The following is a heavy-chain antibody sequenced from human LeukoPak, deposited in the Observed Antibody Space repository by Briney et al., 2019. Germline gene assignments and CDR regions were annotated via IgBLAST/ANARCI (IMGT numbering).Heavy chain of an antibody. CDR3: ARDLSSSITMVVVVNYQDSFDY. Sequence: ASVKVSCKASGYTFTGYYMHWARQAPGQGLEWMGRINPNSGGTNYAQKFQGRVTMTRDTSISTAYMELSRLRSDDTAVYYCARDLSSSITMVVVVNYQDSFDYWGQGTLVTVSS. CDR2: INPNSGGT. D-gene: IGHD3-22*01. V-gene: IGHV1-2*06. CDR1: GYTFTGYY. J-gene: IGHJ4*02.